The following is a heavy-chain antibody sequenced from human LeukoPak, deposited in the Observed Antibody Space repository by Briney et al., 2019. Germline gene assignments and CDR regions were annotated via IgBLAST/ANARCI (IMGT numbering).Heavy chain of an antibody. CDR2: IYYSGST. J-gene: IGHJ5*02. Sequence: PSETLSLTCTVSGGSISSYYWSWIRQPPGKGLEWIGYIYYSGSTNYNPSLKSRVTISVDTSKNQFSLKLSSVTAADTAVYYCARGSEDYYDSSGLFDPWGQGTLVTVSS. D-gene: IGHD3-22*01. CDR1: GGSISSYY. V-gene: IGHV4-59*01. CDR3: ARGSEDYYDSSGLFDP.